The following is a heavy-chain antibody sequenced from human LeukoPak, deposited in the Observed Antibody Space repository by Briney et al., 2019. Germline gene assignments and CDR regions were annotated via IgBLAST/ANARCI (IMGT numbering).Heavy chain of an antibody. Sequence: PSETLSLTCAVYGGSFSGYYWSWIRQPPGKGLEWIGEINHSGSTNYNPSLKSRVTISVDTSKNQSSLKLSSVTAADTAVYYCARGLGAYWFDPWGQGTLVTVSS. CDR1: GGSFSGYY. CDR2: INHSGST. CDR3: ARGLGAYWFDP. J-gene: IGHJ5*02. V-gene: IGHV4-34*01.